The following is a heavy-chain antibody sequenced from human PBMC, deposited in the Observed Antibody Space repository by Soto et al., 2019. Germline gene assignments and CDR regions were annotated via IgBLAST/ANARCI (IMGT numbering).Heavy chain of an antibody. V-gene: IGHV3-64*01. CDR3: ARDSSKDDYIWGSYRKGPMDV. D-gene: IGHD3-16*02. CDR2: ISSNGGST. Sequence: GRSLRLSCAASGFTFSSYAMHWVRQAPGKGLEYVSAISSNGGSTYYANSVKGRFTISRDNSKNTLYLQMGSLRAEDMAVYYCARDSSKDDYIWGSYRKGPMDVWGKGTTVTVSS. CDR1: GFTFSSYA. J-gene: IGHJ6*03.